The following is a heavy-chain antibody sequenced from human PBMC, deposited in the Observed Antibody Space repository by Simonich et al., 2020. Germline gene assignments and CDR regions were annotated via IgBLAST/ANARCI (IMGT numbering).Heavy chain of an antibody. CDR3: ARVGYSNYYYYGMDV. CDR1: GYSISSGYY. D-gene: IGHD6-13*01. J-gene: IGHJ6*02. Sequence: QVQLQESGPGLVKPSETLSLTCAVSGYSISSGYYWGWLRQPPGKGLEWIGSIYHSGGTYYHPSSKTRITMSVDTSKTQFSLNLSSVTAADTAVYYCARVGYSNYYYYGMDVWGQGTTVTVSS. CDR2: IYHSGGT. V-gene: IGHV4-38-2*01.